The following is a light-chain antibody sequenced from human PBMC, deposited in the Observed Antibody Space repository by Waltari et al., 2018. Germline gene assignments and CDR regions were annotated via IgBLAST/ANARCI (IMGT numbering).Light chain of an antibody. V-gene: IGKV3-20*01. CDR3: QQYGSSPVT. CDR2: GAS. Sequence: EIVLTQSPGTLSLSPEERATLSCRASQSVSSSYLAWYQQKPGQAPRLLIYGASSRATCIPDRFSGSGSGTDFTLTISRLEPEDFAVYYCQQYGSSPVTFGQGTKLEIK. CDR1: QSVSSSY. J-gene: IGKJ2*01.